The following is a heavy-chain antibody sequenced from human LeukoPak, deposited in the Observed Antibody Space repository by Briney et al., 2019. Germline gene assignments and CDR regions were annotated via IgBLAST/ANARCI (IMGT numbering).Heavy chain of an antibody. J-gene: IGHJ4*02. CDR2: ISSSSSYI. D-gene: IGHD6-13*01. V-gene: IGHV3-21*01. Sequence: PGGSLRLSCAASGFTFSSYSMNWVRQAPGKGLEWVSSISSSSSYIYYADSVKGRFTISRDNAKNSLYLQMNSLRAEDTAVYYCATAAACRDPKGYWGQGTLVTVSS. CDR1: GFTFSSYS. CDR3: ATAAACRDPKGY.